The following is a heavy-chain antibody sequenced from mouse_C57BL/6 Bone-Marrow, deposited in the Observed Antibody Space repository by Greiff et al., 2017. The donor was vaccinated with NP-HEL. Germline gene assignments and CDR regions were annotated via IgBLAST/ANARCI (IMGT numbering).Heavy chain of an antibody. CDR2: IYPRSGNT. CDR3: ARDGYDDYDGGDARDY. Sequence: QVQLQQSGAELARPGASVKLSCKASGYTFTSYGISWVKQRTGQGLEWIGEIYPRSGNTYYNEKFKGKATLTADKSSSTAYMELRSLTSEDSAVYFWARDGYDDYDGGDARDYWGQGTSVTVSS. D-gene: IGHD2-4*01. CDR1: GYTFTSYG. J-gene: IGHJ4*01. V-gene: IGHV1-81*01.